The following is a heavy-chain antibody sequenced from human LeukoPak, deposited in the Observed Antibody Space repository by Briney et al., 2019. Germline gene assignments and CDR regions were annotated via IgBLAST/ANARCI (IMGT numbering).Heavy chain of an antibody. V-gene: IGHV4-61*02. CDR1: GGSISSGSYY. J-gene: IGHJ5*02. CDR2: IYTSGST. CDR3: ARESLTWLQSRTSWFDP. Sequence: RSQTLSLTCTVSGGSISSGSYYWSWIRQPAGKGLEWIGRIYTSGSTNYNPSLKSRVTISVDTSKNQFSLKLSSVTAADTAVYYCARESLTWLQSRTSWFDPWGQGTLVTVSS. D-gene: IGHD5-24*01.